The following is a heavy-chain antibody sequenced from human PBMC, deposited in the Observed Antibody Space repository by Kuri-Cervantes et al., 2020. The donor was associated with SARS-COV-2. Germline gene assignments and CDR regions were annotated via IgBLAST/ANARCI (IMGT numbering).Heavy chain of an antibody. CDR1: GYTFTGYY. V-gene: IGHV1-2*02. CDR2: INPNSGGT. D-gene: IGHD4-23*01. J-gene: IGHJ4*02. Sequence: ASVKVSCKASGYTFTGYYMRWVRQAPGQGLEWMGWINPNSGGTNYAQKFQGRVTMTRDTSISTAYMELSSVTAADTAVYYCARDLGGSNYGGGDYWGQGTLVTVSS. CDR3: ARDLGGSNYGGGDY.